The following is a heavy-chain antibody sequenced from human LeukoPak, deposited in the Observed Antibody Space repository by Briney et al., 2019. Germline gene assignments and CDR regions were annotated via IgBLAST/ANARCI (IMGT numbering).Heavy chain of an antibody. CDR1: GYTFTSYG. D-gene: IGHD3-3*01. V-gene: IGHV1-18*01. Sequence: GASVKVSCKASGYTFTSYGISWVRQAPGQGLEWMGWISAYNGNTNYAQKLQGRVTMTTDTSTSTAYMELRSLRSDDTAVYYCARDIRPYYDFWSGYHQGYWGQGTLVTVSS. CDR2: ISAYNGNT. J-gene: IGHJ4*02. CDR3: ARDIRPYYDFWSGYHQGY.